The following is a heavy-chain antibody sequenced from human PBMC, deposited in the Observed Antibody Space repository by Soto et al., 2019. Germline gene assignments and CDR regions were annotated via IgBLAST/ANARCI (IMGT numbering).Heavy chain of an antibody. CDR2: INPNSGGT. D-gene: IGHD1-1*01. J-gene: IGHJ2*01. Sequence: GASVKVSCKASGYTFTGYYMHWVRQAPGQGLEWMGWINPNSGGTNYARKFQGWVTMTRDTSISTAYMELSRLRSDDTAVYYCARGSLAGTTSDSGLDLWGRGTLVTVSS. CDR1: GYTFTGYY. CDR3: ARGSLAGTTSDSGLDL. V-gene: IGHV1-2*04.